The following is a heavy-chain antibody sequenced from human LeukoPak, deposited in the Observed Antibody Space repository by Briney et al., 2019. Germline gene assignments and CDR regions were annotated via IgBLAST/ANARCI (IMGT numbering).Heavy chain of an antibody. V-gene: IGHV1-2*02. CDR3: ARGRSIEGSGSLWKY. J-gene: IGHJ4*02. CDR2: INPNSGGT. CDR1: GYTLTAYY. Sequence: APLKVSCKPSGYTLTAYYMHWVRQAPGHGLEWMGWINPNSGGTSVTQKFQGRVTMTRDTSIRTAYMEVSRLRSDDTAVYYCARGRSIEGSGSLWKYWGQGTLVTVSS. D-gene: IGHD3-10*01.